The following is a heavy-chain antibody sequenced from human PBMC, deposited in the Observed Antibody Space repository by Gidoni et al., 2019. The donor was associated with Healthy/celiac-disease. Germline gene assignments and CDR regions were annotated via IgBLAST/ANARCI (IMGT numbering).Heavy chain of an antibody. D-gene: IGHD3-3*01. Sequence: QVQLVESGGGWVKPGGSLRLSCAASGFTFSDYYMSWSRQAPGKGLEWVSYISSSGSTIYYADSGKGRLTISRDNAKNSLYLQMNSLRAEDTAVYYCARDRSGYSDAFDIWGQGTMVTVSS. V-gene: IGHV3-11*01. J-gene: IGHJ3*02. CDR3: ARDRSGYSDAFDI. CDR2: ISSSGSTI. CDR1: GFTFSDYY.